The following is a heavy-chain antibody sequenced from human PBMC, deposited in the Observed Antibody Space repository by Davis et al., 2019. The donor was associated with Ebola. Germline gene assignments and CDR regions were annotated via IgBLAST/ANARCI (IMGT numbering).Heavy chain of an antibody. CDR1: GFTFDDYA. Sequence: GGSLRLSCAASGFTFDDYAMHWVRQAPGKGLEWVSGINWNSGSIDYADSVKGRFTISRDNAKSSLYLQMKSLRTEDTALYYCAKDARGCSLPDYWGQGTLVTVSS. CDR3: AKDARGCSLPDY. CDR2: INWNSGSI. D-gene: IGHD5-18*01. V-gene: IGHV3-9*01. J-gene: IGHJ4*02.